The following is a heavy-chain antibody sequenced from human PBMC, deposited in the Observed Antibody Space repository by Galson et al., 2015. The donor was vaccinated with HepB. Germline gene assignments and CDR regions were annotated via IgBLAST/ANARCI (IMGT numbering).Heavy chain of an antibody. V-gene: IGHV1-69*06. CDR1: GGTFSSYA. Sequence: SVKVSCKASGGTFSSYAISWVRQAPGQGLEWMGGIIPIFGTANYAQKFQGRVTITADKSTSTAYMELSSLRSEDTAVYYCARAGGIAVAGTVSGMDVWGQGTTVTVSS. CDR2: IIPIFGTA. D-gene: IGHD6-19*01. CDR3: ARAGGIAVAGTVSGMDV. J-gene: IGHJ6*02.